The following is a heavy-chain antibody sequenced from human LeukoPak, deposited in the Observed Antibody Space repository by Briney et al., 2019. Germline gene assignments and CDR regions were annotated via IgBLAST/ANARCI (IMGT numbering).Heavy chain of an antibody. D-gene: IGHD6-19*01. CDR2: IYSSGNT. Sequence: SETLSLTCAVSGASISSSNYYWGWVRQSPGKGLEWIGNIYSSGNTYYNASLKSRVTMYIDTSKNQFSLKLSSVTAADTAVYYCAREGWQWLVHAFDIWGQGTMVTVSS. CDR1: GASISSSNYY. V-gene: IGHV4-39*07. CDR3: AREGWQWLVHAFDI. J-gene: IGHJ3*02.